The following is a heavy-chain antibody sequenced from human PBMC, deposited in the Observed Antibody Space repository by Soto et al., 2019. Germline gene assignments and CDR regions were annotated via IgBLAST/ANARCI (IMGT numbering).Heavy chain of an antibody. D-gene: IGHD6-19*01. CDR3: ARGGGGSAGWFDP. Sequence: PSETLSLTCAVYGGSFSDYYWNWIRQPPGKRLEWIGEIHHGGSTNYNPSLKSRVTISVDTSKNHFSLKLSSVTAADTAVYYCARGGGGSAGWFDPWGQGTLVTVSS. J-gene: IGHJ5*02. CDR2: IHHGGST. CDR1: GGSFSDYY. V-gene: IGHV4-34*01.